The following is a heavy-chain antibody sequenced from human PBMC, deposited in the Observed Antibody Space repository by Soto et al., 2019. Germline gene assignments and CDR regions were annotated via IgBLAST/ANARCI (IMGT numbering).Heavy chain of an antibody. CDR2: ISSTAGTI. J-gene: IGHJ4*02. Sequence: EVQLVESGGGLVKSGGSLRLSCAASGFTFSDYYMNWGRQAPEKGLEWVAGISSTAGTIYYADPVKGRFTISRDNSKNTLYLQMDSLRAEDTAVYYCANWGKSGSDFWGQGTLVTVSS. CDR3: ANWGKSGSDF. CDR1: GFTFSDYY. V-gene: IGHV3-23*04. D-gene: IGHD3-16*01.